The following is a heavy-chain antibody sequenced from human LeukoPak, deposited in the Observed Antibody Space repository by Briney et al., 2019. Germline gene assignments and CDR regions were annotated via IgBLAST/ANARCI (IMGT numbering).Heavy chain of an antibody. V-gene: IGHV4-34*01. D-gene: IGHD4-23*01. CDR1: GGSFSGYY. CDR2: INHSGST. CDR3: ARGGGNSRRHYYYYYGMDV. Sequence: SETLSLTCAVYGGSFSGYYWSWIRQPPGKGLEWIGEINHSGSTNYNPSLKSRVTISVDTSKNQFSLKLSSVTAADTAVYYCARGGGNSRRHYYYYYGMDVWAKGPRSPSP. J-gene: IGHJ6*02.